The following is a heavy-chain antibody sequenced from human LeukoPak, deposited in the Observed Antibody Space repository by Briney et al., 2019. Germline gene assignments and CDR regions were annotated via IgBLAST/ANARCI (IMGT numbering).Heavy chain of an antibody. V-gene: IGHV4-34*01. Sequence: PSETLSLTCAVYGGSFSGYHWSWIRQPPGKGLEWIGEINHSGSTNYNPSLKSRVTISVDTSKNQFSLKLSSVTAADTAVYYCARESRQWLIRGYDYWGQGTLVTVSS. CDR2: INHSGST. CDR3: ARESRQWLIRGYDY. D-gene: IGHD6-19*01. J-gene: IGHJ4*02. CDR1: GGSFSGYH.